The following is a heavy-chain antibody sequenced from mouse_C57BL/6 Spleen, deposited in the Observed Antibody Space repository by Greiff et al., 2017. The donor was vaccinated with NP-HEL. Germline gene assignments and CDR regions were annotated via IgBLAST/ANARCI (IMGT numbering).Heavy chain of an antibody. V-gene: IGHV5-4*03. CDR3: ARARDGYPWFAY. J-gene: IGHJ3*01. D-gene: IGHD2-3*01. CDR1: GFTFSSYA. Sequence: EVKVEESGGGLVKPGGSLKLSCAASGFTFSSYAMSWVRQTPEKRLEWVATISDGGSYTYYPDNVKGRFTISRDNAKNNLYLQMSHLKSEDTAMYYCARARDGYPWFAYWGQGTLVTVSA. CDR2: ISDGGSYT.